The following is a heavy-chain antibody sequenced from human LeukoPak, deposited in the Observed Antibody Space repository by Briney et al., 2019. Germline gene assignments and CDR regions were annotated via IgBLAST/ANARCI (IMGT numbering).Heavy chain of an antibody. CDR2: IYYSGST. J-gene: IGHJ4*02. CDR3: ARGKWELSVGSDQ. D-gene: IGHD1-26*01. CDR1: GGSISSYY. V-gene: IGHV4-59*01. Sequence: SGTLSLTCTVSGGSISSYYWSWIRQPPGKGLEWIGYIYYSGSTNYNPSLKSRVTISIDTSKNQISLKLSSVTAADTAVYYCARGKWELSVGSDQWGQGTLVTVSS.